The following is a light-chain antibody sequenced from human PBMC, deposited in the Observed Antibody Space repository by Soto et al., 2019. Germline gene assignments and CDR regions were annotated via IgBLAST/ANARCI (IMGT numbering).Light chain of an antibody. Sequence: QSALTQPASVSGSPGQSITISCTGTSSEIGIFNYVSWYQQHPGKAPKLIIYEVTNRPSGVSDRFSGSKSGNTAYLNISGLQPDDEADYYCSSYTSSSTLGVFGGGTKVTVL. CDR1: SSEIGIFNY. J-gene: IGLJ3*02. CDR3: SSYTSSSTLGV. V-gene: IGLV2-14*01. CDR2: EVT.